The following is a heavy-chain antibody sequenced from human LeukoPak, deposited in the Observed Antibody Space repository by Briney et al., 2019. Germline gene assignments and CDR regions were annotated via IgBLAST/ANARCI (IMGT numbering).Heavy chain of an antibody. CDR1: GGSFSGFY. Sequence: SETLSLTCAVHGGSFSGFYWAWIRQPPGKGLEWIGEINPGGTTNYHPSLKRRVTISADTSKSQFSLELRSVTAADTAVFYCARAKSTVSTYFDSWGQGSLVTVSS. CDR2: INPGGTT. V-gene: IGHV4-34*01. J-gene: IGHJ4*02. D-gene: IGHD4-17*01. CDR3: ARAKSTVSTYFDS.